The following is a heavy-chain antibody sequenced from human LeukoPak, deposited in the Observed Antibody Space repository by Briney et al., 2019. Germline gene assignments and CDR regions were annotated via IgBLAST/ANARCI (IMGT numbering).Heavy chain of an antibody. J-gene: IGHJ4*02. D-gene: IGHD6-13*01. CDR1: GFTVSTNY. Sequence: GGSLRLSCAASGFTVSTNYMSWVRQAPGKGLEWVSVIYSGGGTYYADSVKGRFTISRDNSKNTLYLQMNSLRAEDTAVYYCARASIAAAGYYFDHWGQGTLVTVSS. V-gene: IGHV3-66*01. CDR3: ARASIAAAGYYFDH. CDR2: IYSGGGT.